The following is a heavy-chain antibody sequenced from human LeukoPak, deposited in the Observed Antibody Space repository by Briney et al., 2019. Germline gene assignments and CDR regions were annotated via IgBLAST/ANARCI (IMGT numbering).Heavy chain of an antibody. D-gene: IGHD1-1*01. V-gene: IGHV3-7*01. Sequence: GGSLRLSCAASGFTFSSYWMNWVRQAPGKGLEWVASINQDGGEKYYVDSVKGRFTISRDNAKNSLCLQMNSLRAEDTAVYYCARRVEPFDYWGQGTLVTVSS. CDR2: INQDGGEK. CDR1: GFTFSSYW. CDR3: ARRVEPFDY. J-gene: IGHJ4*02.